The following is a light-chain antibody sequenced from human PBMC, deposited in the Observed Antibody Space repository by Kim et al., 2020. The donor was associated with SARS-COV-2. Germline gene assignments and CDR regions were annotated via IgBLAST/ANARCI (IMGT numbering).Light chain of an antibody. J-gene: IGLJ3*02. CDR1: SLRSYY. Sequence: ARGQTVRITGQGDSLRSYYASWYQQKPGQAPVLVIYGKNNRPSGIPDRFSGSSSGNTASLTITGAQAEDEADYYCNSRDSSGNHLVFGGGTQLTVL. CDR2: GKN. V-gene: IGLV3-19*01. CDR3: NSRDSSGNHLV.